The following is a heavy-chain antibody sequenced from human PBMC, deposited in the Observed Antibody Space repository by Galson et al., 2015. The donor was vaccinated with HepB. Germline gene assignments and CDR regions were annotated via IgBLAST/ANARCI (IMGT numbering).Heavy chain of an antibody. CDR3: ARLQGHDYGDYPLVAGAFDI. CDR2: IWYDGSNK. V-gene: IGHV3-33*01. Sequence: SLRLSCAASGFTFSSYGMHWVRQAPGKGLEWVAVIWYDGSNKYYADSVKGRFTISRDNSKNTLYLQMNSLRAEDTAVYYCARLQGHDYGDYPLVAGAFDIWGQGTMVTVSS. CDR1: GFTFSSYG. D-gene: IGHD4-17*01. J-gene: IGHJ3*02.